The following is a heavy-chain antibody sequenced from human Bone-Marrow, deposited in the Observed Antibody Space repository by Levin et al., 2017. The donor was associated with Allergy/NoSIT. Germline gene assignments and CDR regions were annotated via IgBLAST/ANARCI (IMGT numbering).Heavy chain of an antibody. Sequence: GSLRLSCTVSGGSVSSGSYYWSWIRQPPGKGLEWIGYIYHSGSTNYNPSLKSRVIMSVDTSKNQFSLKLSSVTAADTAVYYCARDSAVTTYFYYYGLDVWGQGTTVTVSS. CDR1: GGSVSSGSYY. D-gene: IGHD4-17*01. CDR3: ARDSAVTTYFYYYGLDV. CDR2: IYHSGST. V-gene: IGHV4-61*01. J-gene: IGHJ6*02.